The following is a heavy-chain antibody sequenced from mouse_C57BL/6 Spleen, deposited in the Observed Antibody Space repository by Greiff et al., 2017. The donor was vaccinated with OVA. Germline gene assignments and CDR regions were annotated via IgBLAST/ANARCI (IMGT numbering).Heavy chain of an antibody. CDR3: ARWGGSSYGYFDV. CDR2: IYPGDGDT. Sequence: QVQLKESGPELVKPGASVKISCKASGYAFSSSWMNWVKQRPGKGLEWIGRIYPGDGDTNYNGKFKGKATLTADKSSSTAYMQLSSLTSEDSAVYFCARWGGSSYGYFDVWGTGTTVTVSS. CDR1: GYAFSSSW. D-gene: IGHD1-1*01. V-gene: IGHV1-82*01. J-gene: IGHJ1*03.